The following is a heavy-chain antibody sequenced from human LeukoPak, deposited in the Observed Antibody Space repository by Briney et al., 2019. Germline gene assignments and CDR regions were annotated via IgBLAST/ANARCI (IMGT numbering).Heavy chain of an antibody. CDR3: ARANYYGSGSPSVFDY. J-gene: IGHJ4*02. Sequence: SETLSLTCAVLGYSISSGYYWAWIRPPPGKGLEWIGIIYHSGSTYYNPSLKSRVTISVDTSKTQFSLRLSSVTAADTAVYYCARANYYGSGSPSVFDYWGQGTLVTVSS. CDR1: GYSISSGYY. CDR2: IYHSGST. D-gene: IGHD3-10*01. V-gene: IGHV4-38-2*01.